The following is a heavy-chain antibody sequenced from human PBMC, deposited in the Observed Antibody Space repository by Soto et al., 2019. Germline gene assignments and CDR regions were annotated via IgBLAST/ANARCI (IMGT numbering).Heavy chain of an antibody. CDR2: IYHSGST. CDR3: AVKVVAATPQFDY. V-gene: IGHV4-4*02. CDR1: GDPISSGYY. J-gene: IGHJ4*02. D-gene: IGHD2-15*01. Sequence: SQTLSLTCAVSGDPISSGYYWSWVRQPPGKGLEWIGEIYHSGSTNYNPSLKSRVTISVDKSKNQLSLKLSSVTAADTAVYYCAVKVVAATPQFDYWGQGTLVTISS.